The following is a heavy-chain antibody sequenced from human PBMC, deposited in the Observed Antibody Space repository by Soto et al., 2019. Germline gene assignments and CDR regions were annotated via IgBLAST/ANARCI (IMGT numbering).Heavy chain of an antibody. CDR1: GFTFRNYG. D-gene: IGHD3-16*01. J-gene: IGHJ4*02. CDR2: ISGTGSST. Sequence: DVQLLESGGGLVQPGGSLKLSCAVSGFTFRNYGMSWVRQAPGKGLDCVSTISGTGSSTYYADSVKGRFTISRDNSQNTLYLLMNSLRVEDTAVYWCAKTPNLRLFDYWGQGALVTVSS. CDR3: AKTPNLRLFDY. V-gene: IGHV3-23*01.